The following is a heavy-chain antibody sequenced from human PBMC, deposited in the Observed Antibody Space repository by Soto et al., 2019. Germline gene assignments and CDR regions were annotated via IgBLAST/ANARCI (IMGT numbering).Heavy chain of an antibody. CDR2: IWYDGSNK. D-gene: IGHD6-19*01. J-gene: IGHJ4*02. V-gene: IGHV3-33*01. Sequence: QVQLVESGGGVVQPGRSLRLSCAASGFTFSSYGMHWVRQAPGKGLEWVAVIWYDGSNKYFADSVKGRFTISRDNSKNTLYLQMSSLRAEYTAVYYCARDVLIVSVAGTVGIDYWGQGTLVTVSS. CDR3: ARDVLIVSVAGTVGIDY. CDR1: GFTFSSYG.